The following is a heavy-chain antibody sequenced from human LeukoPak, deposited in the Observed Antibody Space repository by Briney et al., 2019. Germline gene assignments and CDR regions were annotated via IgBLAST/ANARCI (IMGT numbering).Heavy chain of an antibody. V-gene: IGHV4-4*07. CDR3: ARAVVVVAATPGWFDP. CDR1: GGSTSSYY. Sequence: SETLSLTCTVSGGSTSSYYWSWIRQPAGKGLEWIGRISTSKNTNYNPSLKSRVTMSVDKSKNQFSLKLSSVTAADTAVYYCARAVVVVAATPGWFDPWGQGTLVTVSS. D-gene: IGHD2-15*01. J-gene: IGHJ5*02. CDR2: ISTSKNT.